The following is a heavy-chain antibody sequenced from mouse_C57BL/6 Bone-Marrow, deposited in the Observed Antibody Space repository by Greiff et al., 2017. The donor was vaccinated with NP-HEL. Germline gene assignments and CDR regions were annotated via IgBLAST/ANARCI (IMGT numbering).Heavy chain of an antibody. D-gene: IGHD2-3*01. J-gene: IGHJ4*01. V-gene: IGHV1-64*01. CDR2: IHPNSGST. CDR3: AKEDGYWIFYYAMDY. CDR1: GYTFTSYW. Sequence: QVQLQRPGAELVKPGASVKLSCKASGYTFTSYWMHWVKQRPGQGLEWIGMIHPNSGSTNYNEKFKSKATLTVDKSSSTAYMQLSSLTSEDSAVYYCAKEDGYWIFYYAMDYWGQGTSVTVSS.